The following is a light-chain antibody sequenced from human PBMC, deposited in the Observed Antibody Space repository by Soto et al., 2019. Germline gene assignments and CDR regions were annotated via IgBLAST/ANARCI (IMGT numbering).Light chain of an antibody. V-gene: IGKV3-11*01. CDR2: DAS. J-gene: IGKJ1*01. Sequence: EIVLTQSPATLSLSPGERATLSCRASQSVSSYLAWYQQKPGQAPRLLIYDASNRATGIPARFSGSGSGTDFTLTISSLEPEDFAVYYCQQRSNFLTFGQGTKVDIK. CDR3: QQRSNFLT. CDR1: QSVSSY.